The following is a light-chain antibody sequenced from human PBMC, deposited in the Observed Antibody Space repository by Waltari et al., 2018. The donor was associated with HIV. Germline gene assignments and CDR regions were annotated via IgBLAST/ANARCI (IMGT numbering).Light chain of an antibody. Sequence: SYELTQPPSVSVSPGQTATISCSGDQWGGTYVCWYQQRPGQSPVLVIYQDSKRPSGIPERFSGSNSGNTATLTISGTQAMDEADYFCQAWDSSTYVFGPGTKVTVL. J-gene: IGLJ1*01. CDR2: QDS. CDR1: QWGGTY. CDR3: QAWDSSTYV. V-gene: IGLV3-1*01.